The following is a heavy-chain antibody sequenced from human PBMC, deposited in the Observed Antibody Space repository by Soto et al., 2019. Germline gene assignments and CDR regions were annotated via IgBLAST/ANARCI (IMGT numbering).Heavy chain of an antibody. J-gene: IGHJ3*02. V-gene: IGHV6-1*01. Sequence: SETLSLTCAISGDSVSSNSAAWNWIRQSPSRGLEWLGRTYYRSKWYNDYAVSVKSRITINPDTSKNQFSLQLNSVTPEDTAVYYCARVGYSSGWLRGPVSAFDIWGQGTMVTVSS. D-gene: IGHD6-13*01. CDR1: GDSVSSNSAA. CDR2: TYYRSKWYN. CDR3: ARVGYSSGWLRGPVSAFDI.